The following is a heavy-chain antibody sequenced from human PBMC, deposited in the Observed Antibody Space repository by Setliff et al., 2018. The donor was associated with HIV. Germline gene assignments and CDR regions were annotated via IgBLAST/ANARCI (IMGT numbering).Heavy chain of an antibody. Sequence: PSETLSLTCAVSGYSISSGYYWGWVRQPPGKGLEWIGSFSYNGRTHYIPSLKSRVTISVDTSKNQFSLKLSSVTTADTAVYYCARATATWLVDNWGQGTLVTVSS. D-gene: IGHD2-15*01. CDR1: GYSISSGYY. V-gene: IGHV4-38-2*01. CDR2: FSYNGRT. J-gene: IGHJ4*02. CDR3: ARATATWLVDN.